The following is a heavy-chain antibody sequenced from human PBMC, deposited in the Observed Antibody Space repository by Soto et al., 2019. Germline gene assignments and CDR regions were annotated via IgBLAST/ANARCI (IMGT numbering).Heavy chain of an antibody. J-gene: IGHJ4*02. D-gene: IGHD2-2*01. CDR2: TYYRSKWYN. CDR3: ARDRYANGHFDY. V-gene: IGHV6-1*01. Sequence: SETLSLTCAISGDSVSSNSATWNWIRQSPSRGLEWLGKTYYRSKWYNDYAVSVKSRITINPDTSKNQLSLQLNSVTPEDTAVYYCARDRYANGHFDYWGQGTLVTVSS. CDR1: GDSVSSNSAT.